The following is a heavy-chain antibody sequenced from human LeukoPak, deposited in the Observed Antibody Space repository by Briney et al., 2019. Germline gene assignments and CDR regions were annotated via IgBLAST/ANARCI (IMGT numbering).Heavy chain of an antibody. Sequence: SEPLSLTCFVSGDSINTGVYYWRWIRQHPGKCLDWIGYIYYSGSTFYNPSLKSRVTISIDTSKNHFSLKMSSVTAADTAVYYCARSLDIGHYYYYMDVWGEGTTVTVSS. CDR2: IYYSGST. CDR1: GDSINTGVYY. D-gene: IGHD3-9*01. V-gene: IGHV4-31*03. J-gene: IGHJ6*03. CDR3: ARSLDIGHYYYYMDV.